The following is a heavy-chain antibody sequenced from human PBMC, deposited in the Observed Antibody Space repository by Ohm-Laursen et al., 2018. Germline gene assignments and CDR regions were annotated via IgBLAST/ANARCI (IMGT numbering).Heavy chain of an antibody. Sequence: SQTLSLTCAVYGESFSGFYWNWIRQSPGKGLEWIGYIYYSGSTYYNPSLKSRVTISVDTSKNQFSLKLSSVTAADTAVYYCAREVPELDWFDPWGQGTLVTVSS. CDR3: AREVPELDWFDP. CDR2: IYYSGST. J-gene: IGHJ5*02. CDR1: GESFSGFY. D-gene: IGHD2-2*01. V-gene: IGHV4-34*09.